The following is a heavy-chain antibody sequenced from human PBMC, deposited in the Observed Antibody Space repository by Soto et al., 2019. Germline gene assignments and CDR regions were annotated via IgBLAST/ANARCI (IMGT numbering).Heavy chain of an antibody. CDR2: IIPFFGTP. CDR1: GATFSSYA. Sequence: QVLLVQSGAEVKKPGSSVKVSCKLSGATFSSYAMSWVRQAPGQGLEWIGGIIPFFGTPNYTQKFQGRVTITADTSTATTYMELSSPRSDDTAVYYCARDKGAYYSHLVYWGQGTLVTFSS. CDR3: ARDKGAYYSHLVY. J-gene: IGHJ4*02. D-gene: IGHD3-22*01. V-gene: IGHV1-69*06.